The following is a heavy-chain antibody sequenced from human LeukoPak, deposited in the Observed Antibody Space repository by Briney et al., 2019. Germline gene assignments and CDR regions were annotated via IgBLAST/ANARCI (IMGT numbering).Heavy chain of an antibody. CDR3: ARGGEVSWFDP. Sequence: SETLSLTCTVSGGSITNYYWSWIPQPPGKGLEWIGYIYNSRNTKYNPSLKSRVTISVDTSKNQFSLKLTSVTAADTAVYYCARGGEVSWFDPWGQGTLVTVSS. CDR1: GGSITNYY. J-gene: IGHJ5*02. D-gene: IGHD3-16*01. CDR2: IYNSRNT. V-gene: IGHV4-59*01.